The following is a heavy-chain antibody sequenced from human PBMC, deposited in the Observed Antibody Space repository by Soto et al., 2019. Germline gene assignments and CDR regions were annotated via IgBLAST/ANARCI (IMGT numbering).Heavy chain of an antibody. CDR2: IWYDGSNK. CDR3: ARDRKVEYFQH. CDR1: GFTFSSYG. Sequence: GGSLRLSCAASGFTFSSYGMHWVRQAPGKGLEWVAVIWYDGSNKYYADSVKGRFTISRDNSKNTLYLQMNSLRAEDTAVYYCARDRKVEYFQHWGQGTLVTVSS. V-gene: IGHV3-33*01. J-gene: IGHJ1*01.